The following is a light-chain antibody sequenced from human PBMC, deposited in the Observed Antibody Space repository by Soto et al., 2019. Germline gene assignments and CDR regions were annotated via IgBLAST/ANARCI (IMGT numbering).Light chain of an antibody. CDR1: QGVSNN. CDR3: QQYLPSPPLP. Sequence: EIVMTQSPATLSVSPGERATLSCRASQGVSNNLAWYQQRPGQAPRLLIHGASTRATAIPARFSGSGSGTEFTLTISSLQSEDFAVYYCQQYLPSPPLPFGPGTRVDIK. J-gene: IGKJ3*01. V-gene: IGKV3-15*01. CDR2: GAS.